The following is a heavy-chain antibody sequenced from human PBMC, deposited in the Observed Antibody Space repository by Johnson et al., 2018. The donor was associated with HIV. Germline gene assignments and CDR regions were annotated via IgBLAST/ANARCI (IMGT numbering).Heavy chain of an antibody. J-gene: IGHJ3*02. CDR3: AKDRAIYSSRAVVAFDI. CDR1: GFSFSYYA. CDR2: IWYDGSNK. Sequence: QVQLVESGGGVVQPGRSLRLSCAASGFSFSYYAMHWVRQAPGKGLEWVAVIWYDGSNKYYADSVKGRFTISRDNSKNTLYLQMNSLRAEDTAVYYCAKDRAIYSSRAVVAFDIWGQGTMVTVSS. V-gene: IGHV3-33*06. D-gene: IGHD6-13*01.